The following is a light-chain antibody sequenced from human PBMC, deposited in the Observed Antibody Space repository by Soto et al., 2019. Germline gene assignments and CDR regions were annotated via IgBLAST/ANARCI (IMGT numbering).Light chain of an antibody. J-gene: IGKJ1*01. CDR2: GES. CDR3: QQYNNWPRT. CDR1: QSVDIN. Sequence: EIVLTQSPATLSLSPGDSVTLSCRASQSVDINLARYQQKTGQAPRLLIYGESTRATDMPGRFSGRGSGTELNLTINSLQSEDFAVYYCQQYNNWPRTCGQGTKVDI. V-gene: IGKV3-15*01.